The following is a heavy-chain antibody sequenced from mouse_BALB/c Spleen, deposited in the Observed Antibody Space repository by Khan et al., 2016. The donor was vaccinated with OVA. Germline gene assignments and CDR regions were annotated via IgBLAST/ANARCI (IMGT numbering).Heavy chain of an antibody. CDR2: IWSDGST. J-gene: IGHJ4*01. D-gene: IGHD2-4*01. CDR3: ARQPYYHYNVMDY. Sequence: QMQLEESGPGLVAPSQSLSITCTISGFSLTNYGVHWVRQPPGKGLEWLVVIWSDGSTTYTSALKSRLTITKDNSKSQVFLEMNSLQTDDTAIYFCARQPYYHYNVMDYWGQGTSVTVSS. V-gene: IGHV2-6-1*01. CDR1: GFSLTNYG.